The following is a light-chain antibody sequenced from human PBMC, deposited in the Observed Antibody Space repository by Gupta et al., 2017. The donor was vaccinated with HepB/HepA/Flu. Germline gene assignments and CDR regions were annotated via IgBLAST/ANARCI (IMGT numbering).Light chain of an antibody. Sequence: QSALTQPASVSGSLGQSSTISCTGTSSDVGTYNYVSWYQQHPGKAPKLLIYDVNYRHSGVSTRFSGSKSGNTASLTISGLQAEDEADYYCSSYRSGSTPGVFGGGTRLTVL. J-gene: IGLJ2*01. CDR1: SSDVGTYNY. CDR2: DVN. V-gene: IGLV2-14*03. CDR3: SSYRSGSTPGV.